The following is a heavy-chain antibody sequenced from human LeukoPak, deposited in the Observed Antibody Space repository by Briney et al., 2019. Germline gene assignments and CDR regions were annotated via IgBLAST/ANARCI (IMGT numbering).Heavy chain of an antibody. Sequence: GGSLRLSRAASGFTFSSYSMNWVRQAPGKGLEWVSSISSSSSYIYYADSVKGRFTISRDNAKNSLYLQMNSLRAEDTAVYYCARDRSSGRDAFDIWGQGTMVTVSS. D-gene: IGHD6-19*01. J-gene: IGHJ3*02. CDR3: ARDRSSGRDAFDI. V-gene: IGHV3-21*01. CDR2: ISSSSSYI. CDR1: GFTFSSYS.